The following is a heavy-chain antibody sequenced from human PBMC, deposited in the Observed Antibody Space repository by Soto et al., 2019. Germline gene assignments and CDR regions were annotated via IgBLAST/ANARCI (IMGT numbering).Heavy chain of an antibody. CDR3: AREPTVSIAARHEYYFDY. D-gene: IGHD6-6*01. CDR2: ISSSSSTI. J-gene: IGHJ4*02. V-gene: IGHV3-48*02. CDR1: GFTFSSYS. Sequence: GGSLRLSCAASGFTFSSYSMNWVRQAPGKGLEWVSYISSSSSTIYYADSVKGRFTISRDNAKNSLYLQMNSLRDEDTAVYYCAREPTVSIAARHEYYFDYWGQGTLVTVSS.